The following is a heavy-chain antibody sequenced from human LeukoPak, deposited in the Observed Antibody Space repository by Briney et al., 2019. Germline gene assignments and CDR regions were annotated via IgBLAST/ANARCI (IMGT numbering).Heavy chain of an antibody. CDR3: ARLRDYDYVCGTYRFLDC. CDR2: INHSGSA. J-gene: IGHJ4*02. V-gene: IGHV4-34*01. CDR1: GGSFSGYY. Sequence: SETLSLTCAVYGGSFSGYYWSWIRQPPGKGLEWIGEINHSGSANYNPSLKSRVTISVDTSKNQFSLKLSSVTAADTAVYYCARLRDYDYVCGTYRFLDCWGQGTLVTVSS. D-gene: IGHD3-16*02.